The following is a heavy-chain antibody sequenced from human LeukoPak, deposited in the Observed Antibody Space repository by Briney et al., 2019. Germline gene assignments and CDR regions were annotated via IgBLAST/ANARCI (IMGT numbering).Heavy chain of an antibody. CDR2: ISYDGSNK. CDR3: AKDKGGGQLVDPNYFDY. J-gene: IGHJ4*02. CDR1: GFTFSSYG. Sequence: GGSLRLSCAASGFTFSSYGMHWVRQAPGKGLEWVAVISYDGSNKYYADSVKGRFTISRENSKNTLYLQMNSLRAEDTAVYYCAKDKGGGQLVDPNYFDYWGQGTLVTVSS. D-gene: IGHD6-13*01. V-gene: IGHV3-30*18.